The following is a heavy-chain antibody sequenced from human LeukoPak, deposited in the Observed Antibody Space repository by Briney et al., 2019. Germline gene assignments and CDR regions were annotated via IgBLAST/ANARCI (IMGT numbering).Heavy chain of an antibody. D-gene: IGHD3-22*01. Sequence: GGSLRLSCAASGFTFSDYYMTWIRQAPGKGLEWVSYISSSSTYTNYADSVKGRFTISRDNAKNSLYLQMNSLRAEDTAVYYCARYRSADSPFDPWGQGTLVTVSS. J-gene: IGHJ5*02. CDR1: GFTFSDYY. V-gene: IGHV3-11*03. CDR2: ISSSSTYT. CDR3: ARYRSADSPFDP.